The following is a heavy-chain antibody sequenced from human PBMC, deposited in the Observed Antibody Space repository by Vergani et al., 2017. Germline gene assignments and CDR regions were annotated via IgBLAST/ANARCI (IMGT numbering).Heavy chain of an antibody. D-gene: IGHD3-22*01. CDR1: GGTFSSNS. Sequence: QGQLAQSGAEVKKPGSSVKVSCKASGGTFSSNSIGWVRQAPGQGLEWMGRIIPIFGTTSYAQKFQGRVTILADESTSTAYMELSSLRSEDTAAYYCARSSGYYSYYFDFWGQGTLVTVSS. V-gene: IGHV1-69*13. J-gene: IGHJ4*02. CDR2: IIPIFGTT. CDR3: ARSSGYYSYYFDF.